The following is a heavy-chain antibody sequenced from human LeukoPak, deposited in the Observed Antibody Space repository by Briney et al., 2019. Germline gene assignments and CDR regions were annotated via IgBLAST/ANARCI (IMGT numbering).Heavy chain of an antibody. CDR2: IYDSGST. CDR3: ARDPRYFYDSSGYIALIRRAPLDY. D-gene: IGHD3-22*01. Sequence: PSESLSLTCTVSGYSISSGYYWGWIRQPPGKGVEGIGRIYDSGSTYYDPSLKSRVTISVDTSKNQFSLKLSSVTAAYTAVYYCARDPRYFYDSSGYIALIRRAPLDYGGQGTLATASS. J-gene: IGHJ4*02. CDR1: GYSISSGYY. V-gene: IGHV4-38-2*02.